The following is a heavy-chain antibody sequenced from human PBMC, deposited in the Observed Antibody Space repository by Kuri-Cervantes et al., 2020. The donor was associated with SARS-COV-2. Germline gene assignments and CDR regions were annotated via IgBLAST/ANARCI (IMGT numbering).Heavy chain of an antibody. CDR2: ISGSGSST. D-gene: IGHD2-21*01. V-gene: IGHV3-23*01. Sequence: GESLKISCAAFGFTFSSYAMSWVRQTPGKGLEWVSTISGSGSSTYYADSVKGRFTISRDNSKNTLYLQMNSLRAEDTAVYYCAKDGDPDYWGQGTLVTVSS. CDR3: AKDGDPDY. J-gene: IGHJ4*02. CDR1: GFTFSSYA.